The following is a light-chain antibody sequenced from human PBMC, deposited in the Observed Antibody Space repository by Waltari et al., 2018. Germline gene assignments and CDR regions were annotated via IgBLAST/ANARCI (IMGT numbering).Light chain of an antibody. Sequence: SSELTQDPAVSVAMGQTVRITCQGDSLRSYDASWYQQRPGQSPILVIYDKDHRPSGGPDRFSGASSHPTASFPITGAQEADDASYYAHSRDASGVGGSFGGGTKLTVL. CDR1: SLRSYD. CDR3: HSRDASGVGGS. J-gene: IGLJ2*01. CDR2: DKD. V-gene: IGLV3-19*01.